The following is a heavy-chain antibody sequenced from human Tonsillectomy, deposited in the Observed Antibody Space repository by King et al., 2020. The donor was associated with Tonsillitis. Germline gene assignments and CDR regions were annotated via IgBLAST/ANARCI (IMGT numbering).Heavy chain of an antibody. CDR1: GFTFSSYD. Sequence: VQLVEFGGGLVQPGGSLRLSCAASGFTFSSYDMHWVRQAPGKGLEWDSAIATTGDTYYRDSVKGRFTVSRENAKNSLYLQMNTLSAGDTAVYYCARGRDGYADYWGQGTLITVSS. CDR2: IATTGDT. D-gene: IGHD5-24*01. CDR3: ARGRDGYADY. J-gene: IGHJ4*02. V-gene: IGHV3-13*01.